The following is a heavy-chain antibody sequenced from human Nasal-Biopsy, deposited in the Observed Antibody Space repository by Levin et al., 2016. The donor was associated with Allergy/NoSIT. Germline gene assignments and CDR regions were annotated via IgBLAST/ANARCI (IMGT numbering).Heavy chain of an antibody. CDR1: GFTFSNFW. D-gene: IGHD4-23*01. V-gene: IGHV3-74*03. Sequence: GESLKISCVGSGFTFSNFWMHWVRQAPGKGLVWVSHINHDGSSTTYADSVKGRFTISRDNAKNTVYLQMNSLRGDDTAVYYCARENRRYGGFVSWFDPWGQGTLVTVSS. CDR3: ARENRRYGGFVSWFDP. CDR2: INHDGSST. J-gene: IGHJ5*02.